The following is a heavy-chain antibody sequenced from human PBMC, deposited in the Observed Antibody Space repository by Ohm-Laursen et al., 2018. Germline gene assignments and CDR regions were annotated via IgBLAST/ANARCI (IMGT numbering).Heavy chain of an antibody. CDR3: TKGSYISSFEGVH. CDR1: GFTFSSSA. J-gene: IGHJ4*02. Sequence: GSLRLSCAASGFTFSSSAMTWVRQAPGRGLEWVSGITGRSGNTYYADSVKGRFTISRDNSKNTLYLQMNSLRPEDTALYYCTKGSYISSFEGVHWGQGTLVTVSS. V-gene: IGHV3-23*01. D-gene: IGHD3-3*02. CDR2: ITGRSGNT.